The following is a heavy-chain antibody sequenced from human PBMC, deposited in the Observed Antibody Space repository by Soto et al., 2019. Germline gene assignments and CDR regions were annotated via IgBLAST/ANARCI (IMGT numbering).Heavy chain of an antibody. CDR2: IGPSSSYT. Sequence: GGSLRLSCAASGFTFSDYYMSWIRQAPGKGLEWVSYIGPSSSYTNYADSVKGRFTISRDNAKNSLHLQMNSLRAEDTAVYYCARVVRLMLYSDYWGQGTLVTVSS. CDR1: GFTFSDYY. CDR3: ARVVRLMLYSDY. J-gene: IGHJ4*02. V-gene: IGHV3-11*06. D-gene: IGHD2-8*01.